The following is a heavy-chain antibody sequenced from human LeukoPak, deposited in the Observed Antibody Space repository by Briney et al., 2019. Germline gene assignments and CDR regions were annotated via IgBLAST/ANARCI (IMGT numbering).Heavy chain of an antibody. V-gene: IGHV3-23*01. CDR2: ISGSGGST. CDR3: AKAPSSWPYYFDY. J-gene: IGHJ4*02. D-gene: IGHD6-13*01. Sequence: PGGSLRLSCAASGFTFSSYAMSWVRQAPGKGLEWVSAISGSGGSTYYADSVKGRLTISRDNSKNTLYLQMNSLRAEDTAVYYCAKAPSSWPYYFDYWGQGTLVTVSS. CDR1: GFTFSSYA.